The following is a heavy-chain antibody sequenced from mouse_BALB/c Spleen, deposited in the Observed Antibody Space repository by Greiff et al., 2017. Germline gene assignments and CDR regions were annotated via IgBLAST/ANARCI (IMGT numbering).Heavy chain of an antibody. J-gene: IGHJ2*01. CDR3: ARLLRYYVDN. CDR1: GYTFTSYN. D-gene: IGHD1-1*01. CDR2: IYPGNGDT. V-gene: IGHV1-12*01. Sequence: LQQPGAELVKPGASVKMSCKASGYTFTSYNMHWVKQTPGQGLEWIGAIYPGNGDTSYNQKFKGKATLTADKSSSTAYMQLSSLTSEDSAVYYCARLLRYYVDNWGQGTTLTVTS.